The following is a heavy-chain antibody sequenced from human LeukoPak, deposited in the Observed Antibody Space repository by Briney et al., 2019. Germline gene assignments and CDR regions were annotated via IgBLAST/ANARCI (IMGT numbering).Heavy chain of an antibody. Sequence: KASETLSLTCSVSGASIHVGGCYWSWIRQPPGKGLEWLGNIYYSGTPYYNPSLSSAISIAVDRSKNEFSLTVNSVTAADTAVYYCARVLWNNDGVTIDFWGQGTLVTVSS. CDR3: ARVLWNNDGVTIDF. J-gene: IGHJ4*02. V-gene: IGHV4-30-2*01. CDR2: IYYSGTP. CDR1: GASIHVGGCY. D-gene: IGHD3-3*01.